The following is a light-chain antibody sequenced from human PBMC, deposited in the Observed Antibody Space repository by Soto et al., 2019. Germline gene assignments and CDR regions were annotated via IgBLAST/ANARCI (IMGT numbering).Light chain of an antibody. CDR3: ASWDDRLNAVV. J-gene: IGLJ2*01. Sequence: QSVLTQPPSASGTPGQGVTIACSGSNSNIGSNTVNWYQQLPGTAPKLLVYDNNKRPSGVPGRFSDSKSGTSASLAISGLQSEDEADYYCASWDDRLNAVVFGGGTQLTVL. CDR1: NSNIGSNT. CDR2: DNN. V-gene: IGLV1-44*01.